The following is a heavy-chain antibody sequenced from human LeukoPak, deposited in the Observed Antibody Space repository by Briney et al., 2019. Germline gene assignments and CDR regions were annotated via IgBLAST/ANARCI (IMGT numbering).Heavy chain of an antibody. V-gene: IGHV3-30*01. D-gene: IGHD2-15*01. Sequence: GGSLRLYCAASGFTFSSYAMPWVRQAPGKGLEWVAVISYDGSNKYYADSVKGRFTISRDNSKNTLYLQMNSLRAEDTAVYYCARFPQDIVAPFDAFDIWGQGTMVTVSS. CDR2: ISYDGSNK. CDR1: GFTFSSYA. CDR3: ARFPQDIVAPFDAFDI. J-gene: IGHJ3*02.